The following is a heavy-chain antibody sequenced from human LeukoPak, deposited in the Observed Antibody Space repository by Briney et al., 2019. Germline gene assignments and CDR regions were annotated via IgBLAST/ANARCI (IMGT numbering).Heavy chain of an antibody. J-gene: IGHJ4*02. V-gene: IGHV1-46*01. D-gene: IGHD3-16*02. CDR1: GYTFTSYY. Sequence: RASVRASCKASGYTFTSYYMHWVRQAPGQGLEWMGLINPSGGSTSYAQKFQGRVTMTRDTSTSTVYMELSSLRSEDTAVYYCARASYVWGSYRHFDYWGQGTLVTVSS. CDR2: INPSGGST. CDR3: ARASYVWGSYRHFDY.